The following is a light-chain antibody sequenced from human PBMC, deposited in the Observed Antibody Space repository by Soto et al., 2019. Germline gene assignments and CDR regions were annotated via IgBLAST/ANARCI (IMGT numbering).Light chain of an antibody. J-gene: IGKJ5*01. Sequence: IQLTQSPSSLSASVGDRLTITCRASQGISSYLGWYQQKPGKAPKLLIYAASTLQSGVPSRFSGSGSGTEFTLTISSLKTEDFATYYCQQLNSYTLTFGQGTRLEIK. CDR3: QQLNSYTLT. V-gene: IGKV1-9*01. CDR2: AAS. CDR1: QGISSY.